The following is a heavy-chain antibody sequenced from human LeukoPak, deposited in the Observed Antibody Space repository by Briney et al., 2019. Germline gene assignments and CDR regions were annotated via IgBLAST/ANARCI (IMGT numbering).Heavy chain of an antibody. J-gene: IGHJ4*02. Sequence: ASVKVSCKVSGYTLTELSMHWVRQAPGKGLEWMGGFDPEDGETIYAQKFQGRVTMTEDTSTDTAYMELSSLRSEDTAVYYCATEGKDYDYIWGSYAHPFDYWGQGTPVTVSS. CDR3: ATEGKDYDYIWGSYAHPFDY. V-gene: IGHV1-24*01. CDR2: FDPEDGET. D-gene: IGHD3-16*01. CDR1: GYTLTELS.